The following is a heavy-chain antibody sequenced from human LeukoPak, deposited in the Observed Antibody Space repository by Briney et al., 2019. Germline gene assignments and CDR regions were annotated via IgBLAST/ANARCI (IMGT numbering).Heavy chain of an antibody. D-gene: IGHD2-2*01. J-gene: IGHJ1*01. CDR2: ISAYNGNT. V-gene: IGHV1-18*01. Sequence: ASVKVSCKASGYTFTSYGISWVRQAPGQGLEWMGWISAYNGNTNYAQKLQGRVTMTTDTSTSTAYMELRSLRSDDTAVYYCARDAYCSSTSCYEYFQHWGQGTLVTVSS. CDR1: GYTFTSYG. CDR3: ARDAYCSSTSCYEYFQH.